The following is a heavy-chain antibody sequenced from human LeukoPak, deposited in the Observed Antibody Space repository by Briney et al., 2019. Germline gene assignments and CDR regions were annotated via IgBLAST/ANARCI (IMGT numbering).Heavy chain of an antibody. Sequence: PSETLSLTCTVSGASINSDTYYWGWIRQPPGTGLEWIGTHSQSGSAYYNPSLRSRITMSLDTSENQLSLKLYSVTAADTAIYYCARYQTGTMFAVWGQGTLVTISS. CDR1: GASINSDTYY. CDR2: HSQSGSA. CDR3: ARYQTGTMFAV. J-gene: IGHJ4*02. D-gene: IGHD1/OR15-1a*01. V-gene: IGHV4-39*07.